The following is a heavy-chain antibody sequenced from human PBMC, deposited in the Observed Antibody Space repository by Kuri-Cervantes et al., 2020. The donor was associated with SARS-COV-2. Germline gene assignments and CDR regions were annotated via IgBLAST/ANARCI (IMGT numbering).Heavy chain of an antibody. J-gene: IGHJ2*01. CDR3: ARSRFLEWLFRDWYFDL. Sequence: ASVKVSCKASGYIFSDYYMHWVRQAPGQGLEWMGWINPNSGGTNYAQKFQGRVTMTRDTSISTAYMELSRLRSDDTAVYYCARSRFLEWLFRDWYFDLWGRGTLVTVSS. CDR2: INPNSGGT. V-gene: IGHV1-2*02. D-gene: IGHD3-3*01. CDR1: GYIFSDYY.